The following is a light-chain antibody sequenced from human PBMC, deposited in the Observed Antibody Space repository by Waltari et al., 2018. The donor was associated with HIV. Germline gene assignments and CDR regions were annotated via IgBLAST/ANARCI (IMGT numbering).Light chain of an antibody. V-gene: IGLV2-14*01. J-gene: IGLJ3*02. CDR2: GVA. CDR1: SFETGIYNF. CDR3: ATHSTTDFRM. Sequence: HSALTQPASVSGSPGQSVTISCSGISFETGIYNFVSWYQQRPDKAPRLILSGVAYRSEVVPDRFSGSKSGDPASLTISGLQSDDEAHYYCATHSTTDFRMCGGGTKLTVL.